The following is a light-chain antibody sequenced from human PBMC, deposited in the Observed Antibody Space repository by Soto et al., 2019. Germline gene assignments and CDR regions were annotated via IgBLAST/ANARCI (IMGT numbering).Light chain of an antibody. CDR3: QQYGSSPLT. CDR1: QRISGY. V-gene: IGKV3-20*01. CDR2: GAS. J-gene: IGKJ4*01. Sequence: DIVLTQSPATLSLSPGQRATLSCRASQRISGYLAWYQQKPGQAPRLLIYGASSRATGIPDRFSGSGSGTDFTLTISRLEPEDFAVYYCQQYGSSPLTFGGGTKVDIK.